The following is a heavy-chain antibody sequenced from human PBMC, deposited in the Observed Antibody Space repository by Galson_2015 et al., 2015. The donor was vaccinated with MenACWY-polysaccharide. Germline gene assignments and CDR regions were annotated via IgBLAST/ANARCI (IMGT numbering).Heavy chain of an antibody. CDR1: GGSISSYY. J-gene: IGHJ2*01. Sequence: LTCTVSGGSISSYYWNWIRQPPGQGLEWVGYINYSGSTNHNPSLKSRVTMSVDTYQNQFSLSLTSVTDADTAVYYCARAIAVAGQRRDFDLWGRGTLVTVSS. CDR2: INYSGST. V-gene: IGHV4-59*01. CDR3: ARAIAVAGQRRDFDL. D-gene: IGHD6-19*01.